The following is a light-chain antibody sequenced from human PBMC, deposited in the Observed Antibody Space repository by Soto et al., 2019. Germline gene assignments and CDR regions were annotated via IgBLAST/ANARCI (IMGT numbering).Light chain of an antibody. V-gene: IGKV1-17*02. Sequence: DIQMTQSPSSLSASVGDRVTITCRASQDVSNHLGWFQQKPGKAPKRLIFGASHLESGVPSRFSGPGSGTEFILPITNLQPEDFATYYCLQHTYIWSFGQGTTVDIK. J-gene: IGKJ1*01. CDR1: QDVSNH. CDR3: LQHTYIWS. CDR2: GAS.